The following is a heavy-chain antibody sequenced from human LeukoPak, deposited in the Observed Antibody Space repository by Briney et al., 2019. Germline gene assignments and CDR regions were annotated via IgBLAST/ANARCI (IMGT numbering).Heavy chain of an antibody. D-gene: IGHD6-13*01. J-gene: IGHJ4*02. CDR2: ISTSSSYI. CDR3: ARGMAAATDY. Sequence: GGSLRLSCAASGFTFSGSTMNWVRQAPGKGLEWVSFISTSSSYIYYADSVRGRFTISRDNAKNSLYLQMNSLRAEDTAVYYCARGMAAATDYWGQGTLVTVSS. V-gene: IGHV3-21*01. CDR1: GFTFSGST.